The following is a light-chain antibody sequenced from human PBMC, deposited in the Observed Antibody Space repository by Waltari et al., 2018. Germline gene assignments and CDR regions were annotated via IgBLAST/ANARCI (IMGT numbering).Light chain of an antibody. J-gene: IGLJ2*01. CDR3: QAWDSNSAY. CDR2: RDN. CDR1: ELGYKY. Sequence: SYELTQSPSVSVSPGQTVTITCTGDELGYKYICWYQQKPGQPPVLVIYRDNRRPSGIPERFSGSNVGNAATRTISETQVMDEADYYCQAWDSNSAYFGGGTKLTVL. V-gene: IGLV3-1*01.